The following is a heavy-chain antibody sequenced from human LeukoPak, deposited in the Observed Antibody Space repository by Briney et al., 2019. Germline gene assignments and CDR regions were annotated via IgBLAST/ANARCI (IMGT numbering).Heavy chain of an antibody. Sequence: SETLSLTCAVYGGSFSGYYWSWIRQPPGKGLEWIGEINHSGSTYYNPSLKSRVTISVDTSKNQFSLKLSSVTAADTAVYYCARGPRYYYDSSGYYQDFDYWGQGTLVTVSS. CDR1: GGSFSGYY. CDR2: INHSGST. CDR3: ARGPRYYYDSSGYYQDFDY. J-gene: IGHJ4*02. D-gene: IGHD3-22*01. V-gene: IGHV4-34*01.